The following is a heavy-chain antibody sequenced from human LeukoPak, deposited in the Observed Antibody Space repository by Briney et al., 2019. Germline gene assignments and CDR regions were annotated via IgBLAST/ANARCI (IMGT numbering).Heavy chain of an antibody. CDR2: IYYSGST. J-gene: IGHJ3*02. D-gene: IGHD5-12*01. CDR3: ARGGGVVATSDAFDI. CDR1: GFTFSTYN. Sequence: GSLRLSCAASGFTFSTYNMNWVRQPPGKGLEWIGSIYYSGSTYYNPSLKSRVTISVDTSKNQFSLKLSSVTAADTAVYYCARGGGVVATSDAFDIWGQGTMVTVSS. V-gene: IGHV4-39*07.